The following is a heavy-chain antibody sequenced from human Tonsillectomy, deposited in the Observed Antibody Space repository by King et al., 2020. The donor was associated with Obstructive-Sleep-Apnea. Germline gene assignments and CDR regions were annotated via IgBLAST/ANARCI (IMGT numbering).Heavy chain of an antibody. CDR3: ARVRVGAELRFDY. J-gene: IGHJ4*02. CDR1: GGSISSSSYY. V-gene: IGHV4-39*07. D-gene: IGHD1-26*01. CDR2: IYYSGST. Sequence: QLQESGPGLVKPSETLSLTCTVSGGSISSSSYYWGWIRQPPGKGLEWIGSIYYSGSTYYNPSLKSRVTISVDTSKNQFSLKLSSVTAADTAVYYCARVRVGAELRFDYWGQGTLVTVSS.